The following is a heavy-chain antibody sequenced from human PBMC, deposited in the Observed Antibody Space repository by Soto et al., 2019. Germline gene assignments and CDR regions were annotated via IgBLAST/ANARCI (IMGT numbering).Heavy chain of an antibody. D-gene: IGHD2-21*02. CDR3: AKGPYCGGDCCYQYFQH. Sequence: GGSLRLSCAASGFTFDDYAMHWVRQAPGKGLEWVSLISGDGGSTYYADSVKGRFTISRDNSKNSLYLQMNSLRTEDAALYYCAKGPYCGGDCCYQYFQHWGQGTLVTVSS. CDR2: ISGDGGST. V-gene: IGHV3-43*02. J-gene: IGHJ1*01. CDR1: GFTFDDYA.